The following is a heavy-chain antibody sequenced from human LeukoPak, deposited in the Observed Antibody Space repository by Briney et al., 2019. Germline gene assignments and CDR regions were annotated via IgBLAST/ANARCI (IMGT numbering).Heavy chain of an antibody. CDR2: IRYDGSNK. J-gene: IGHJ4*02. CDR1: GVTFSSYG. D-gene: IGHD1-26*01. Sequence: GGSLRLSCAASGVTFSSYGMHWVRQAPGKGLEWVAFIRYDGSNKCYADSVKGRFSISRDNSKNTLYLQMNSLRAEDTAVYYCATYQWELPSFDYWGQGTLVTVSS. V-gene: IGHV3-30*02. CDR3: ATYQWELPSFDY.